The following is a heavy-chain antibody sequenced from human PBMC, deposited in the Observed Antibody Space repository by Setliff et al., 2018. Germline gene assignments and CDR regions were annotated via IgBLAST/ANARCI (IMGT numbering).Heavy chain of an antibody. CDR3: AREGRSSTRGWYMDA. Sequence: SETLSLTCTVSGASISGGSFYWAWIRQPPGKGLEWIGSVLYSGTTFYNPSLKSPVTISVDTSNNQFSLKLKSVTAADTAVYYCAREGRSSTRGWYMDAWGKGTSVTVSS. J-gene: IGHJ6*03. V-gene: IGHV4-39*02. D-gene: IGHD2-2*01. CDR1: GASISGGSFY. CDR2: VLYSGTT.